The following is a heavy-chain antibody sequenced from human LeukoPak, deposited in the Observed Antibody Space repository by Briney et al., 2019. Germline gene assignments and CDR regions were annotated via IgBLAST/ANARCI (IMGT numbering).Heavy chain of an antibody. J-gene: IGHJ1*01. Sequence: TGGSLRLSCAASGFTFSSYAMSWVRQAPGKGLEWVSAISGSGGSTYYADSVKGRFTISGDNSKNTLYLQMNSLRAEDTAVYYCAKDPARYFDWLLQAEYFQHWGQGTLVTVSS. CDR3: AKDPARYFDWLLQAEYFQH. V-gene: IGHV3-23*01. CDR2: ISGSGGST. D-gene: IGHD3-9*01. CDR1: GFTFSSYA.